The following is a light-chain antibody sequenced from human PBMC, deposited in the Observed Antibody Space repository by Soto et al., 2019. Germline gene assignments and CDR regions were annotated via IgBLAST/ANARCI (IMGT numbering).Light chain of an antibody. Sequence: QSVLTQPASVSGSPGQSITISCTGTSSDVGSYNLVSWYQQHPGKAPKLMIYEGSKRPSGGSNRVSGSKSGNTASLTISGLQDEDEAAYNCCSYAGSRTSIGGGTKVTVL. CDR1: SSDVGSYNL. V-gene: IGLV2-23*01. J-gene: IGLJ2*01. CDR2: EGS. CDR3: CSYAGSRTS.